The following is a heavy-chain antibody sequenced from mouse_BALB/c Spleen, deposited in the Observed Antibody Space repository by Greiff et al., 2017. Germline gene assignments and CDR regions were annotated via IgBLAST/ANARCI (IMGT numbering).Heavy chain of an antibody. V-gene: IGHV7-3*02. CDR2: IRNKANGYTT. CDR1: GFTFTDYY. J-gene: IGHJ2*01. CDR3: ARVGVGYFDY. Sequence: EVHLVESGGGLVQPGGSLRLSCATSGFTFTDYYMSWVRQPPGKALEWLGFIRNKANGYTTEYSASVKGRFTISRDNSQSILYLQMNTLRAEDSATYYGARVGVGYFDYWGQGTTLTVSS. D-gene: IGHD3-3*01.